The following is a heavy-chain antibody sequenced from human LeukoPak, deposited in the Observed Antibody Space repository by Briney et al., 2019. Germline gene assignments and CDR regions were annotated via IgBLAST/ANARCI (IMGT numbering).Heavy chain of an antibody. V-gene: IGHV3-21*01. CDR3: ANDYYDSSGWAFDI. Sequence: PGGSLRLSCAASGFTFSSYSMNWVRQAPGKGLEWVSSISSSSYIYYADSVKGRFTISRDNAKNSLYLQMNSLRAEDTAVYYCANDYYDSSGWAFDIWGQGTMVTVSS. CDR2: ISSSSYI. CDR1: GFTFSSYS. J-gene: IGHJ3*02. D-gene: IGHD3-22*01.